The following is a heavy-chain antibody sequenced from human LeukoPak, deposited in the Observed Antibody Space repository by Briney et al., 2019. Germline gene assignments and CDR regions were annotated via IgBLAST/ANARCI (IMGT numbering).Heavy chain of an antibody. D-gene: IGHD3-22*01. Sequence: GASVKVSCKASGYTFTSYDINWVRQATGQGLEWMGWMNPNSGNSGYAQKFQGRLTITRNTSISTANRELSSRRSEDTAVYYCARRRGYYDSNGYLAYWGQGTLVTVSS. CDR1: GYTFTSYD. V-gene: IGHV1-8*01. CDR2: MNPNSGNS. J-gene: IGHJ4*02. CDR3: ARRRGYYDSNGYLAY.